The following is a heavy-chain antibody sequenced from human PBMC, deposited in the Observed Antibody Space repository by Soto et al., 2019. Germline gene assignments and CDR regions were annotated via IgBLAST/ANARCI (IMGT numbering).Heavy chain of an antibody. CDR2: MNPNSGNT. J-gene: IGHJ6*02. Sequence: QVQLVQSGAEVKKPGASVKVSCKASGYTFTSYDINWVRQATGQGLEWMGWMNPNSGNTGYAQKFQGRVTMTRNTSISTALMELSSLGYEDTAIYYCTKGTRTTDVWGQGTTVTVSS. CDR1: GYTFTSYD. D-gene: IGHD1-7*01. CDR3: TKGTRTTDV. V-gene: IGHV1-8*01.